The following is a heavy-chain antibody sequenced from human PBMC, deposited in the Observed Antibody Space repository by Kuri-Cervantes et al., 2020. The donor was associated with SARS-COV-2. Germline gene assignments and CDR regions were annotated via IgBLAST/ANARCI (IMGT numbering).Heavy chain of an antibody. CDR1: GYTFTTYD. CDR3: ASFCSITIFCVLPPLGSYYYGMDV. V-gene: IGHV1-18*01. D-gene: IGHD3-3*01. CDR2: MSAYNGNT. Sequence: ASVKVSCKASGYTFTTYDISWVRQAPGQGLEWMGWMSAYNGNTNYAQKLQGRVTMTTDTSMSTAYMELRRLRSDDTAVYYCASFCSITIFCVLPPLGSYYYGMDVWGQGTTVTVSS. J-gene: IGHJ6*02.